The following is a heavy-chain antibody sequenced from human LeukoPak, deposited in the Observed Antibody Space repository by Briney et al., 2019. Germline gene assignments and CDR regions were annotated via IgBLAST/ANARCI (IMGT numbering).Heavy chain of an antibody. Sequence: ASVKLSCKXSGATFSSDAISWVRKAPGQGLEWMGRIIPIFGAANYAKKFQGRVTITTDDSTSTAFLELSSLRSEDTAVDYCARTYYDFCGPSTDYYYYMDVWGKGTTVTVSS. V-gene: IGHV1-69*05. CDR2: IIPIFGAA. CDR3: ARTYYDFCGPSTDYYYYMDV. J-gene: IGHJ6*03. D-gene: IGHD3-3*01. CDR1: GATFSSDA.